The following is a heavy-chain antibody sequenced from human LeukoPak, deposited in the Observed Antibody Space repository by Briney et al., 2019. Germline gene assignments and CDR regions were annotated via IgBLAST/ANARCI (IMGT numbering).Heavy chain of an antibody. V-gene: IGHV4-34*01. D-gene: IGHD3-9*01. J-gene: IGHJ4*02. Sequence: SETLSLTCAVYGGSFSGYYWSWIRQPPGKGLEWIGEINHSGSTNYNPSLKSRVTISVDTSKNQFSLKLSSVTAADTAVYYCARGQRFRYLDSLSPSAVDYWGQGTLVTVSS. CDR1: GGSFSGYY. CDR3: ARGQRFRYLDSLSPSAVDY. CDR2: INHSGST.